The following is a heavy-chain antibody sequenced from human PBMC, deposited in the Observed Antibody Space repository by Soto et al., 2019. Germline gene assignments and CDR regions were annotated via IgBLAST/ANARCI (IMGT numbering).Heavy chain of an antibody. CDR3: ARVRRIRAAVLLFCYGMEG. CDR1: GGTFSSYA. CDR2: IIPIFGTA. V-gene: IGHV1-69*13. J-gene: IGHJ6*02. D-gene: IGHD3-3*02. Sequence: SVKVSCKASGGTFSSYAISWVRQAPGQGLEWMGGIIPIFGTANYAQKFQGRVTITADESTSTAYMELSSLRSEDTAVYYCARVRRIRAAVLLFCYGMEGWGQGTKVTVCS.